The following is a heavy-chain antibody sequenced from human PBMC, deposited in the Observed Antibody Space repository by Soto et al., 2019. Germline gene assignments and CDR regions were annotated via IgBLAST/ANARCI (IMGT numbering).Heavy chain of an antibody. D-gene: IGHD3-22*01. J-gene: IGHJ4*02. CDR3: ARDGLNGYYDRSAKGDY. CDR1: GYTVTSYG. CDR2: SSAYKGNT. Sequence: QVQLVPSGAEVKKPWASVKVSCKASGYTVTSYGLSWLRQHPGPGLEWMGWSSAYKGNTYYAQKLQGRVTMTTDTSTSTAYMELRSLRSDDTAVYYCARDGLNGYYDRSAKGDYWGQGTLVTVSS. V-gene: IGHV1-18*01.